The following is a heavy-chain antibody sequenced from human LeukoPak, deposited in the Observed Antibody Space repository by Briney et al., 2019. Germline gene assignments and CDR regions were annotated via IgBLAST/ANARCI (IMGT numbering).Heavy chain of an antibody. V-gene: IGHV3-48*03. CDR3: ARGGYCSGGSCRWFDP. CDR2: ISSSSSTI. J-gene: IGHJ5*02. CDR1: GFTFSSYE. D-gene: IGHD2-15*01. Sequence: GGSLRLSCAASGFTFSSYEMNWVRQAPGKGLEWVSYISSSSSTIYYADSVKGRFTISRDNAKNSLYLQMNSLRAEDTAVYYCARGGYCSGGSCRWFDPWGQGTLVTVSS.